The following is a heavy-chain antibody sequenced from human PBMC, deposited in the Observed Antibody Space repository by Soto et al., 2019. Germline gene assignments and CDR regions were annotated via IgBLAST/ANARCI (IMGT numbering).Heavy chain of an antibody. J-gene: IGHJ4*02. Sequence: EVQLVESGGGLVQPGGSLRLSCAASGFTFDYYWMSWVRQAPGKGLEWVANINPDGRDKNYVDSVKGRFSISRDNAEKSHHLQMNSLRADDTAVYYCAKDHRRYFDYWGQGTLVTVSS. CDR2: INPDGRDK. CDR1: GFTFDYYW. CDR3: AKDHRRYFDY. V-gene: IGHV3-7*01.